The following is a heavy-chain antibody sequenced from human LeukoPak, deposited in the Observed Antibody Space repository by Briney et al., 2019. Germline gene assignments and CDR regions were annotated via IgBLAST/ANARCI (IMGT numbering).Heavy chain of an antibody. V-gene: IGHV1-69*13. CDR1: GGTYSSYA. Sequence: SVKVSCKASGGTYSSYAISWVRQAPGQGLDWMGGIIPIFGTANYAQKFQGRVTITADESTSTAYMELISLRSEDTAVYYCARGPEGGTTRSFCWFDPWGQGTLVTVSS. CDR3: ARGPEGGTTRSFCWFDP. CDR2: IIPIFGTA. J-gene: IGHJ5*02. D-gene: IGHD4-17*01.